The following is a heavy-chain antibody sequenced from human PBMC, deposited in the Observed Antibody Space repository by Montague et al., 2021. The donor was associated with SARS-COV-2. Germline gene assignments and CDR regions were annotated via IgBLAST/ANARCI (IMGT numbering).Heavy chain of an antibody. CDR3: ASAQNTCFIANCVYYFDV. V-gene: IGHV4-59*01. CDR2: VHYTGSN. Sequence: SETLSLTCEVSGGSMSGYYWTWIRQSPGKGLEWIGYVHYTGSNKYNPSLKTRVSLSLDTPKNHFSLHLSSVTAADTAIYFCASAQNTCFIANCVYYFDVWGLGALVTVSS. J-gene: IGHJ4*02. D-gene: IGHD1-1*01. CDR1: GGSMSGYY.